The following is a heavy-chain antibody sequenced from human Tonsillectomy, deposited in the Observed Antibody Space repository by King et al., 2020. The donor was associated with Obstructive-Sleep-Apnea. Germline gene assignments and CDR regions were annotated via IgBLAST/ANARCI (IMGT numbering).Heavy chain of an antibody. CDR3: ARDSRSSGWYGGAFDI. CDR1: GFTLSSYA. D-gene: IGHD6-19*01. CDR2: IVYDGSNK. J-gene: IGHJ3*02. Sequence: VQLVESGGGVVQPGRSLRLSCAASGFTLSSYAMHWVRQAPGKGREGVAVIVYDGSNKYYADSVKGRFTISRDNSKNTLYLQMNSLRAEDTAVYYWARDSRSSGWYGGAFDIWGQATMVTVSS. V-gene: IGHV3-30*04.